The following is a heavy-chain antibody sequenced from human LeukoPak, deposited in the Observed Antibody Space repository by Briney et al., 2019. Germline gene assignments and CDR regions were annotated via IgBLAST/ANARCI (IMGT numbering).Heavy chain of an antibody. J-gene: IGHJ4*02. CDR1: GFTFSSYW. D-gene: IGHD5-18*01. V-gene: IGHV3-74*01. CDR2: INSDGSST. CDR3: ARDLTNTAMVKALDY. Sequence: GGSPRLSCAASGFTFSSYWMHWVRQAPGKGLVWVSRINSDGSSTSYADSVKGRFTISRDNAKNTLYLQMNSLRAEDTAVYYCARDLTNTAMVKALDYWGQGTLVTVSS.